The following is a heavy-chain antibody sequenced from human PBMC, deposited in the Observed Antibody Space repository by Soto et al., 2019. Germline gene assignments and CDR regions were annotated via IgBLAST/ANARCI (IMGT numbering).Heavy chain of an antibody. V-gene: IGHV3-23*01. CDR1: GLTFSNYG. CDR2: IDGTGDST. Sequence: EVQLLESGGGLVQPGRSMRLSCAASGLTFSNYGMKWVRHAPGKGMEWVSGIDGTGDSTYYADSVKGRFTISRDNSNNTLYLQMNSLRAEDTAIYYCAGGLDYWGQGTLVTVSS. J-gene: IGHJ4*02. CDR3: AGGLDY.